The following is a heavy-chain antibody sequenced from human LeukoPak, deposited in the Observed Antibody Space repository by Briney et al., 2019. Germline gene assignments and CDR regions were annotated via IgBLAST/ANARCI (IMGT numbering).Heavy chain of an antibody. CDR3: ARRARDIVVVPAAMGLCNWFDP. Sequence: SETLSLTCAVYGGSFSGYYWSWIRQPPGKGLEWIGEINHSGSTNYNPSLKSRVTISVDTSKNQFSLKLSSVTAADTAVYYCARRARDIVVVPAAMGLCNWFDPWGQGTLVTVSS. CDR2: INHSGST. J-gene: IGHJ5*02. CDR1: GGSFSGYY. D-gene: IGHD2-2*01. V-gene: IGHV4-34*01.